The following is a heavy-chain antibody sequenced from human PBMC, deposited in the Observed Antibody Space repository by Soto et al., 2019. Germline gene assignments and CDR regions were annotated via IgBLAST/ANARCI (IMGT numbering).Heavy chain of an antibody. V-gene: IGHV3-64D*06. CDR2: ISSNGGST. J-gene: IGHJ4*02. CDR1: GFTFSSYA. CDR3: VKLIIRSHPLGTADY. D-gene: IGHD3-10*01. Sequence: PGGSLRLSCSASGFTFSSYAMHWVRQAPGKGLEYVSAISSNGGSTYYADSVKGRFTISRDNSKNTLYLQMSSLRAEDTAVYYCVKLIIRSHPLGTADYWGQGTLVTVSS.